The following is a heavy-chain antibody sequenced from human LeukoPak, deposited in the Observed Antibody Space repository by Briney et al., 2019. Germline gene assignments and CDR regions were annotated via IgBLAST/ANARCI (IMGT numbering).Heavy chain of an antibody. D-gene: IGHD6-19*01. J-gene: IGHJ6*02. CDR1: GYTFTGYY. V-gene: IGHV1-2*06. CDR2: INPNSGGT. Sequence: ASVKVSCKASGYTFTGYYMHWVRQAPGQGLEWMGRINPNSGGTNYAQKFQGRVTMTRDTSISTAYMELSRLRSDDTAVYYCARGGRDPYSGGPGDYCYGMDVWGQGTTVTVSS. CDR3: ARGGRDPYSGGPGDYCYGMDV.